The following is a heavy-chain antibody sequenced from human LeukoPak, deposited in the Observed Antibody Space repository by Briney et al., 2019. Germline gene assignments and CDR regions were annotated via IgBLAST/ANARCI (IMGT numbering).Heavy chain of an antibody. J-gene: IGHJ4*02. CDR1: GGSISSSSYY. CDR2: IYYSGST. V-gene: IGHV4-39*01. D-gene: IGHD6-6*01. CDR3: ASEVRASSGYFDY. Sequence: KPSETLSLTCTVSGGSISSSSYYWGWIRQPPGKGLEWIGSIYYSGSTYYNPSLKSRVTISVDTSKNQFSLELSSVTAADTAVYYCASEVRASSGYFDYWGQGTLVTVSS.